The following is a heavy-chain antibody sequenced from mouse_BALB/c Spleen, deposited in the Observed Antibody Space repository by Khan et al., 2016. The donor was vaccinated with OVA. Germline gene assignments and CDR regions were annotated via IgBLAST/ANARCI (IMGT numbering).Heavy chain of an antibody. V-gene: IGHV3-2*02. D-gene: IGHD2-3*01. CDR2: ISYSGST. Sequence: EVQLQESGPGLVKPSQSLSLTCTVTGYSITSDYAWNLIRQFPGNKLEWMGYISYSGSTNYHPALKSRISITRDTSKNQFFLQLNSVTTEDTATYYCARDGSRYNYAMDYWGQGTSVTVSS. CDR1: GYSITSDYA. CDR3: ARDGSRYNYAMDY. J-gene: IGHJ4*01.